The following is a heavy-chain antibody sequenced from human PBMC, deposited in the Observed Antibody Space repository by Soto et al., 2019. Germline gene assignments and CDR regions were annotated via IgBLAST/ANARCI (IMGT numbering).Heavy chain of an antibody. CDR3: ARPYCSSTSCFDAFDI. D-gene: IGHD2-2*01. Sequence: QVQLVESGGGLVKPGGSLRLSCAASGFTFSDYYMSWIRQAPGKGLEWVSYISSSGSTISYADSVKGRFTISRDNAKNSPKPQMKSLRAEDTAVYYCARPYCSSTSCFDAFDIWGQGTMVTASS. V-gene: IGHV3-11*01. CDR1: GFTFSDYY. J-gene: IGHJ3*02. CDR2: ISSSGSTI.